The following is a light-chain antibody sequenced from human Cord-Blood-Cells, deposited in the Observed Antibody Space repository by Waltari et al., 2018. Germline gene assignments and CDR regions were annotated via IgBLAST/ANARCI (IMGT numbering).Light chain of an antibody. Sequence: DIQMTQSPSSLSASVGDRVPITCRASQSISSYLNRYQQKPGKAPKPRIYAASSLQSGVPSRVSGSGSGTDFTLTISSLQPEDFATYYCQQSYSTPRWTFCQGTQGGNQT. V-gene: IGKV1-39*01. J-gene: IGKJ1*01. CDR2: AAS. CDR1: QSISSY. CDR3: QQSYSTPRWT.